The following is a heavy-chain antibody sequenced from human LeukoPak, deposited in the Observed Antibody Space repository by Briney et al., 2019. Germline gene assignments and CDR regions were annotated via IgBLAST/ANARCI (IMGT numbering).Heavy chain of an antibody. CDR3: ARSRSGTRWSISIDY. D-gene: IGHD3-10*01. J-gene: IGHJ4*02. CDR2: IHYSGST. CDR1: GGSISGDIYY. V-gene: IGHV4-39*01. Sequence: SEILSLTCSVSGGSISGDIYYWGWMRQPPGKGLEWIGSIHYSGSTYYSPSLKSRVTISVDTSKNQFSLRLSSVTAADTALHYCARSRSGTRWSISIDYWGQGTLVTVSS.